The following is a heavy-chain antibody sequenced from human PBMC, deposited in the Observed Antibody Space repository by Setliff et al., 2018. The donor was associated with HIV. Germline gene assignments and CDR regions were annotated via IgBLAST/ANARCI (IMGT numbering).Heavy chain of an antibody. J-gene: IGHJ5*02. V-gene: IGHV3-73*01. CDR3: TPGYCTSTSLHWFDP. CDR1: GFTLSGST. CDR2: IRSKANNYAT. D-gene: IGHD2-2*01. Sequence: GGSLRLSCAASGFTLSGSTMHWVRQASGRGLEWVGHIRSKANNYATVYAASVKGRFTISRDDSKNTAYLQMNSLKTEDTAVYYCTPGYCTSTSLHWFDPWGQGTLVTVSS.